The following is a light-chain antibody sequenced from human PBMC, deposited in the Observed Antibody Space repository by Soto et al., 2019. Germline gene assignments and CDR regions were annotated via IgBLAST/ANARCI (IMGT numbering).Light chain of an antibody. V-gene: IGLV2-14*01. CDR2: EVS. J-gene: IGLJ1*01. Sequence: QSALTQPASVSGSPGQSITISCTGTSSDVGGYHYVSWYQQHPGKAPKLIIYEVSNRPSGVSTRVAGSKSGNTASLNISGLQAEDEADYYCNSYTSKSTGVFGTGTKLTVL. CDR3: NSYTSKSTGV. CDR1: SSDVGGYHY.